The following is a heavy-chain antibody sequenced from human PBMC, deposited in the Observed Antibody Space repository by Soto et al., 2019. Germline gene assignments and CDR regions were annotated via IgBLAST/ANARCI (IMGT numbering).Heavy chain of an antibody. J-gene: IGHJ4*02. CDR2: ISYDGSNK. Sequence: GGSLRLSCAASGFTFSRYGMPWVRQAPGKGLEWVAVISYDGSNKYYADSVKGRFTISRDSSKNTLYLQMNSLRAEDTAVYYFAKDESGWYRKFAYWARGTLDTVSS. V-gene: IGHV3-30*18. CDR1: GFTFSRYG. D-gene: IGHD6-19*01. CDR3: AKDESGWYRKFAY.